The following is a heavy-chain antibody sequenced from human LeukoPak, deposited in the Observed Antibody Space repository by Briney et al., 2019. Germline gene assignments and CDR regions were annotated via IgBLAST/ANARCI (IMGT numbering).Heavy chain of an antibody. Sequence: ASVKISCKASGYTFTGYYMHWVRQAPGQGLEWMGWINPNSGGTNYAQKFQGRVTMTRDTSISTAYMELSRLRSDDTAVYYCAREGGIQLWSTFDYWGQGTLVTVSS. CDR2: INPNSGGT. CDR1: GYTFTGYY. V-gene: IGHV1-2*02. CDR3: AREGGIQLWSTFDY. D-gene: IGHD5-18*01. J-gene: IGHJ4*02.